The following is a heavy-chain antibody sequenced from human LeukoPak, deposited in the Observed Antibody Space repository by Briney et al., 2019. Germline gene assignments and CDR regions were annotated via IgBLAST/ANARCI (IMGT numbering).Heavy chain of an antibody. CDR3: ARDGGPYYYAKGSDAFDI. CDR1: GGSISSGDYY. CDR2: IYYSGST. J-gene: IGHJ3*02. V-gene: IGHV4-30-4*08. D-gene: IGHD3-10*01. Sequence: PSQTLSLTCTVSGGSISSGDYYWSWIRQPPGKGLEWIGYIYYSGSTYYNPSLKSRVTISVDTSKNQFSLKLSSVTAADTAVYYCARDGGPYYYAKGSDAFDIWGQGTMVTVSS.